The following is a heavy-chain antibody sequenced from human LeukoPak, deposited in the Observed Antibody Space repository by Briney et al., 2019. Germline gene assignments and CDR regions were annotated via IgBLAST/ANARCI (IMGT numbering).Heavy chain of an antibody. CDR3: ARDQSQLGDFDS. CDR2: IYHSGST. Sequence: NPSETLSLTCAVSGDSISPSNWWSWVRQPPGKRLEWIGEIYHSGSTNYNPSLKSRVTISVDKSKNQFSLRLTSVTAADTAVYYCARDQSQLGDFDSWGQGALVTVSS. D-gene: IGHD1-1*01. J-gene: IGHJ4*02. V-gene: IGHV4-4*02. CDR1: GDSISPSNW.